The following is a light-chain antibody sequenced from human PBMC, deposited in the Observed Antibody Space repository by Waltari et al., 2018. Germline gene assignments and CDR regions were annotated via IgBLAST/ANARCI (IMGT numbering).Light chain of an antibody. V-gene: IGLV1-40*01. Sequence: QSVLTQPPSVSGAPGQSVTISCTGSSANIGAGYDVHWYQQIPGSAPKVLIYRDDNRPSGVPRRFSGSKSGTSASLSVTGLHVEDEADYFCQSYDRDLNAVLFGGGTKLTVL. CDR2: RDD. CDR3: QSYDRDLNAVL. CDR1: SANIGAGYD. J-gene: IGLJ2*01.